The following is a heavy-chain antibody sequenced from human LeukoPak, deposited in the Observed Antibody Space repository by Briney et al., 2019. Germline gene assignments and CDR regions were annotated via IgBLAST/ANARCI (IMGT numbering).Heavy chain of an antibody. J-gene: IGHJ4*02. D-gene: IGHD6-6*01. V-gene: IGHV3-30*03. CDR2: ISYDGSNK. CDR3: ARDLARSARYGFDY. Sequence: GGSLRLSCAASGFTFSSYGMHWVRQAPGKGLEWVAVISYDGSNKYYADSVKGRFTVSRDNSKNTVYLQMDSLRTEDTAIYYCARDLARSARYGFDYWGPGTLVTVSS. CDR1: GFTFSSYG.